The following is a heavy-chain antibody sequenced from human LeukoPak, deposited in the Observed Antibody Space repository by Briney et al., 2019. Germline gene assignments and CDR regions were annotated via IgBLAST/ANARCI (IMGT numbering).Heavy chain of an antibody. CDR3: ARPHDYSLYYFDY. D-gene: IGHD4-11*01. J-gene: IGHJ4*02. V-gene: IGHV3-30-3*01. CDR1: GFTFSSYA. Sequence: GGSLRLSCAASGFTFSSYAMHWVRQAPGKGLEWVAVISYDGSNKYYADSVKGRFTISRDNSKNTLYLQMNSLRAEDMAVYYCARPHDYSLYYFDYWGQGTLVTVSS. CDR2: ISYDGSNK.